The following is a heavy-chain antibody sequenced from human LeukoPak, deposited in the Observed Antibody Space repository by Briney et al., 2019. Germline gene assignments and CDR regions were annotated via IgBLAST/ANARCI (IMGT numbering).Heavy chain of an antibody. Sequence: ASVTVSFKASGYTFTIYAMHWVRQAPGQRLEWMGWINAGNGNTKYSQKFQGRVTITRDTSASTAYMELSSLRSEDTAVYYCARGPGIAVAGRFDYWGQGTLVTVSS. V-gene: IGHV1-3*01. J-gene: IGHJ4*02. CDR1: GYTFTIYA. CDR3: ARGPGIAVAGRFDY. D-gene: IGHD6-19*01. CDR2: INAGNGNT.